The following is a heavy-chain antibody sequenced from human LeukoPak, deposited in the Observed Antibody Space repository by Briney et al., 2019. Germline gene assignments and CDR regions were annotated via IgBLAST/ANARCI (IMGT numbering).Heavy chain of an antibody. CDR1: GFTFSIYT. CDR2: ISAGSRHI. Sequence: GGSLRLSCEASGFTFSIYTMNWVRQAPGKGLEWVSVISAGSRHIYYADSVRGRFTISRDNAKKTLYLEMNNLRVDDTAIYYCATSRVFDFWGQGTLVAVSS. V-gene: IGHV3-21*01. J-gene: IGHJ4*02. CDR3: ATSRVFDF.